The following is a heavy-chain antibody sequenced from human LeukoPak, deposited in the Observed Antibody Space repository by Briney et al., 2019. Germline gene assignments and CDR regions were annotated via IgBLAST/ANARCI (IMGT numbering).Heavy chain of an antibody. D-gene: IGHD1-26*01. CDR2: IWYDGSNK. J-gene: IGHJ3*02. CDR1: GFTFSSYG. CDR3: ARDATLEWELPDAFNI. Sequence: QPGGSLRLSCAASGFTFSSYGMHWVRQAPGKGLEWVAVIWYDGSNKYYADSVKGRFTISRDNSKNTLYLQMNSLRAEDTAVYYCARDATLEWELPDAFNIWGQGTMVTVSS. V-gene: IGHV3-33*01.